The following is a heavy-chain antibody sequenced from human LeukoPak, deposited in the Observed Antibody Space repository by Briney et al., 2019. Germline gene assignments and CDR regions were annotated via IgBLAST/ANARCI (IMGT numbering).Heavy chain of an antibody. CDR1: GFTFSSYA. Sequence: GGSLRLSCAASGFTFSSYAMHWVRQAPGKGLEWVTLISYDGTNKYYADSVKGRFTISRDNSKNTLYLQMNSLRAEDTAVYYCAKDSDLLWFGDQGTLVTVSS. CDR3: AKDSDLLWF. V-gene: IGHV3-30*04. J-gene: IGHJ4*02. D-gene: IGHD3-10*01. CDR2: ISYDGTNK.